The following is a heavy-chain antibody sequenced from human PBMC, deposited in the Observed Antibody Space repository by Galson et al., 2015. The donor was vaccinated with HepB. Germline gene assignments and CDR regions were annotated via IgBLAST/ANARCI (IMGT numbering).Heavy chain of an antibody. CDR3: ARGVVPAAMSGGRNWFDP. CDR2: ISAYNGNT. CDR1: GYTFTSYG. D-gene: IGHD2-2*01. V-gene: IGHV1-18*04. Sequence: QSGAEVKKPGESLKISCKASGYTFTSYGISWVRQAPGQGLEWMGWISAYNGNTNYAQKLQGRVTMTTDTSTSTAYMELRSLRSDDTAVYYCARGVVPAAMSGGRNWFDPWGQGTLVTVSS. J-gene: IGHJ5*02.